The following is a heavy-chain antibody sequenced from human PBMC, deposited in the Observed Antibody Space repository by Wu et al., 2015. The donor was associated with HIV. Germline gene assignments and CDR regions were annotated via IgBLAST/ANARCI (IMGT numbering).Heavy chain of an antibody. CDR3: ARDFVSSSWYRADAFDI. CDR1: GGTFSSYA. D-gene: IGHD6-13*01. J-gene: IGHJ3*02. Sequence: QVQLVQSGAEVKKPGSSVKVSCKASGGTFSSYAISWVRQAPGQGLEWMGRIIPIFGTANYAQKFQGRVTITADESTSTAYMELSSLRSEDTAVYYCARDFVSSSWYRADAFDIWGQGTMVTVSS. V-gene: IGHV1-69*13. CDR2: IIPIFGTA.